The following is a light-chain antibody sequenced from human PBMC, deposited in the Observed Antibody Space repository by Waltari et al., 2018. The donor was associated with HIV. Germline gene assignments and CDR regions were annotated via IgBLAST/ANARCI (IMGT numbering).Light chain of an antibody. CDR2: DVS. J-gene: IGLJ3*02. V-gene: IGLV2-14*01. Sequence: QSALTQPASVSGSPGQSITISCTGTSSDVGGYNYVSWYQQHPGKAPKLMIYDVSNLPSGVSNRFSRSKSGNTASLTISGLQAEDEADYYCSSYTSSSTWVFGGGTKLTVL. CDR3: SSYTSSSTWV. CDR1: SSDVGGYNY.